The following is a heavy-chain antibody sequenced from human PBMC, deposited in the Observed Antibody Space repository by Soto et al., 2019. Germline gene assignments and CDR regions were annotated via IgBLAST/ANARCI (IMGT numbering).Heavy chain of an antibody. V-gene: IGHV6-1*01. CDR1: GYSVSSNSAA. D-gene: IGHD6-19*01. J-gene: IGHJ5*02. CDR2: TYYRSKWYN. CDR3: ARDRRVAVAGTRGGWFDP. Sequence: QTLSLTCAISGYSVSSNSAAWNWIRQSPSRGIEWLGRTYYRSKWYNDYAVSVKSRITINPDTSKNQFCLQLNSVTPEDTAVYYCARDRRVAVAGTRGGWFDPWGQGTLVTVSS.